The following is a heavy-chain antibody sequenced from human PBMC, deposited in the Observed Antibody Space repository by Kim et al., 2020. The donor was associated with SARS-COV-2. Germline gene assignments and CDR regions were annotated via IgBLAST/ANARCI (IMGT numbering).Heavy chain of an antibody. CDR1: GYTLTELS. Sequence: ASVKVSCKVSGYTLTELSMHWVQQAPGKGLEWMGGFDPEDGETIYAQKFQGRVTMTEDTSTDTAYMELSSLRSEDTAVYYCATEYNNSGWYGGYGHWGQGTLVTVSS. J-gene: IGHJ4*02. CDR2: FDPEDGET. V-gene: IGHV1-24*01. D-gene: IGHD6-19*01. CDR3: ATEYNNSGWYGGYGH.